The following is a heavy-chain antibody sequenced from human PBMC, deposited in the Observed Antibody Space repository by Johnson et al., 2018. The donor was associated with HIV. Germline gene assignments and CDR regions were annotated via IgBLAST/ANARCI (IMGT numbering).Heavy chain of an antibody. J-gene: IGHJ3*02. V-gene: IGHV3-33*01. CDR2: IWYDGNNK. CDR1: GFTFSSYG. CDR3: ARDGSGTPKAFDI. Sequence: QVQLVESGGDVVQPGKSLRLSCAASGFTFSSYGMHWVRQAPGKGLQWVAAIWYDGNNKYYADSVKGRFTISRDNSKNTLYLQMNSLRAEDTAVYYCARDGSGTPKAFDIWGQGTMVTVSS. D-gene: IGHD3-10*01.